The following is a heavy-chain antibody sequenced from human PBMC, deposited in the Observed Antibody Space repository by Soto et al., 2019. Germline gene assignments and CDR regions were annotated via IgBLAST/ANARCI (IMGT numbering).Heavy chain of an antibody. CDR2: LSSSGATT. Sequence: GGSLRLSCAASGFTFNTFAMIWVRQAPGKGLEWVSTLSSSGATTYYADSVKGRFTISRDNSKNTLYLQMNSLRAEDTAVYYCAKDRVQLFYYGMDVWGQGTTVTVSS. J-gene: IGHJ6*02. V-gene: IGHV3-23*01. CDR3: AKDRVQLFYYGMDV. CDR1: GFTFNTFA. D-gene: IGHD3-10*01.